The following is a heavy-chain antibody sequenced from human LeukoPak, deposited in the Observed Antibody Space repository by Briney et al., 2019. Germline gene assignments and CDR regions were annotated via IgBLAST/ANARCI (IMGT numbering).Heavy chain of an antibody. CDR3: AELGITMIGGV. V-gene: IGHV3-74*01. Sequence: GGSLRLSCAAFGFTFSSYRMHWVRQAPGKGLVWVSRINSDGSSRHYADSVKGRFTISRDNAKNSLYLQMNSLRAEDTAVYYCAELGITMIGGVWGKGTTVTISS. CDR2: INSDGSSR. CDR1: GFTFSSYR. J-gene: IGHJ6*04. D-gene: IGHD3-10*02.